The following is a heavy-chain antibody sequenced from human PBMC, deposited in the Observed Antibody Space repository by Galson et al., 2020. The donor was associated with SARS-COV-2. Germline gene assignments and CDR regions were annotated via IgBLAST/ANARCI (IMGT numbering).Heavy chain of an antibody. D-gene: IGHD7-27*01. CDR1: GYNFIGYF. Sequence: ASVKVSCKTSGYNFIGYFIYWVRQAPGQVLEWMGRINPNSGATNSAQKFQGRVTMTRDTSINTAYMELSSLTSDDTAVYYCARVDWGSPDYWGQGTRVTVSS. CDR2: INPNSGAT. J-gene: IGHJ4*01. CDR3: ARVDWGSPDY. V-gene: IGHV1-2*02.